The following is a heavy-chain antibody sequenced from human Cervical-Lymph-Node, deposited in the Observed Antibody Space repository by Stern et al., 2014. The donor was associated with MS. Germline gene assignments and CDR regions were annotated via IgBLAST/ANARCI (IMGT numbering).Heavy chain of an antibody. CDR3: AKHACTGAACPFDL. J-gene: IGHJ4*02. CDR2: VYYRGPP. D-gene: IGHD2-8*02. CDR1: GDSISSYTHY. Sequence: QVQLVESGPGLVKPSETLSLTCAVSGDSISSYTHYWAWIRQPPGKGLEWIGGVYYRGPPSYTPPLKSRVPISGTTSKNHFPLGLTSVTAADTAVYYCAKHACTGAACPFDLWGQGTLVTVSS. V-gene: IGHV4-39*01.